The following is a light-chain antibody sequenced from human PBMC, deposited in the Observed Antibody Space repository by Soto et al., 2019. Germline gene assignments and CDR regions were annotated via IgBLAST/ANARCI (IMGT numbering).Light chain of an antibody. CDR1: HTVITNY. Sequence: EIVLTQSPGTLSLSPGERATLSCRASHTVITNYVGWYQQKPGQAPRLLIYGASRRATGIPDRFSGSGSGTDFTLTISRLEPEDFAVYYCQQYGSSPITFGQGTRLEIK. CDR3: QQYGSSPIT. CDR2: GAS. J-gene: IGKJ5*01. V-gene: IGKV3-20*01.